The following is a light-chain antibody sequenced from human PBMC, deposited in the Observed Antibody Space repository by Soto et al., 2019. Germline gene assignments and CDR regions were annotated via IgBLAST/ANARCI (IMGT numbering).Light chain of an antibody. V-gene: IGLV2-14*03. CDR2: DVS. CDR1: SSVVGGYNY. J-gene: IGLJ2*01. Sequence: QSALTQPASVSGSPGQSITISCTGASSVVGGYNYVSWYQHHPGKAPKLIISDVSNRPSGVSNRFSGSKSGNTASLTISGLQAEDEADYYCTSFTSTSTPRVFGGGTQLTVL. CDR3: TSFTSTSTPRV.